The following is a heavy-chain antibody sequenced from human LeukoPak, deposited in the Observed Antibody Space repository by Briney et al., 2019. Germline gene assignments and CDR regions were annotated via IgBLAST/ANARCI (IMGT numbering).Heavy chain of an antibody. CDR2: IYYSGST. D-gene: IGHD2-15*01. CDR1: GGSISAYY. Sequence: SETLSLTCSVSGGSISAYYWGWIRQPPGKGLEWIGTIYYSGSTYYNPSLKSRVTISVDTSKNQFSLKLSSVTAADTAVYYCASQGYCSGGSCRGGAFDIWGQGTMVTVSS. V-gene: IGHV4-39*01. CDR3: ASQGYCSGGSCRGGAFDI. J-gene: IGHJ3*02.